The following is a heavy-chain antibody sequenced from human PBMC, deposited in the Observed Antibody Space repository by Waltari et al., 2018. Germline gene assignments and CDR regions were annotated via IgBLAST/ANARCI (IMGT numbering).Heavy chain of an antibody. V-gene: IGHV3-23*01. CDR2: ILSNAARS. CDR3: ARDVRVTATGNWFDP. CDR1: GFSLTNYA. J-gene: IGHJ5*02. Sequence: EVQLLESGGGLAQPGGSLRLSCSASGFSLTNYAMRWIRQAPGKGRGWDSAILSNAARSYYADSVKGRFTISRDISRNTLYLQMNSLRVEDTAVYYCARDVRVTATGNWFDPWGQGTLVTVSS. D-gene: IGHD2-21*02.